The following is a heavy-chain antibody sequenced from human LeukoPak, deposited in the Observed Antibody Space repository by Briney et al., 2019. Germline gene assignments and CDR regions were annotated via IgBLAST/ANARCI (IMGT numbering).Heavy chain of an antibody. D-gene: IGHD4-17*01. CDR3: ARIRGPTVTTMYFDY. CDR2: ISPGGNTI. J-gene: IGHJ4*02. V-gene: IGHV3-48*04. CDR1: GFIFRSHG. Sequence: PGGSLRLSCAGSGFIFRSHGMIWVRQAPGRGLEWVSYISPGGNTIYYADSMKGRFTVSRDDAKNSLSLHMNSLRVEDTAVYYCARIRGPTVTTMYFDYWGQGTLVTVSS.